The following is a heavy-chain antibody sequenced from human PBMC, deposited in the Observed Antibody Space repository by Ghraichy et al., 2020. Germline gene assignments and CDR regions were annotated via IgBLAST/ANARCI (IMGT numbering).Heavy chain of an antibody. CDR1: GSSVSSDY. V-gene: IGHV3-53*01. J-gene: IGHJ5*02. D-gene: IGHD6-13*01. Sequence: GGSLRLSCVVSGSSVSSDYMSWVRQAPGNGLEWVSVIYSGGNTYHSDSVKGRFTISRDNPKNTLYLQMNSLRDEDTAVYYCARGAAAGTPTWGQGTLVTVSS. CDR3: ARGAAAGTPT. CDR2: IYSGGNT.